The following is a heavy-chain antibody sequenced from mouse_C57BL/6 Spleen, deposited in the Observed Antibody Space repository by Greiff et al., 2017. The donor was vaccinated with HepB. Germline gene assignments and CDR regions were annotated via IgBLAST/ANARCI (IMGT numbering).Heavy chain of an antibody. Sequence: VQLQQPGAELVRPGSSVKLSCKASGYTFTSYWMHWVKQRPIQGLEWIGNIDPSDSDTHYNQKFKDKATLTVDKSSSTAYMQLSSLTSEDSAVYYCARREGNYGTWFADWGKGTLVTVS. CDR2: IDPSDSDT. J-gene: IGHJ3*01. V-gene: IGHV1-52*01. CDR1: GYTFTSYW. CDR3: ARREGNYGTWFAD. D-gene: IGHD2-1*01.